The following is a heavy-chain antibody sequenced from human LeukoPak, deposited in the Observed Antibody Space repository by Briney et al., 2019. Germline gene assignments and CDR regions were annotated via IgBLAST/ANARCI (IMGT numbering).Heavy chain of an antibody. CDR1: GYTFTGYY. V-gene: IGHV1-2*02. Sequence: ASVKVSCKSSGYTFTGYYMHWVRQAPGQGLEWMGWINPNSGDTNYAQKFQGRVTITRDTSISPAYIELSRLRSDDTAIYYCARDPGRQPSRRLFDYWGQGTLVTVSS. CDR3: ARDPGRQPSRRLFDY. CDR2: INPNSGDT. D-gene: IGHD1-14*01. J-gene: IGHJ4*02.